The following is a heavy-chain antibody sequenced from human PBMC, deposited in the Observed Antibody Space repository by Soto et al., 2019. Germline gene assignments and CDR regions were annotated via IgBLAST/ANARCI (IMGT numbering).Heavy chain of an antibody. J-gene: IGHJ4*02. CDR3: AMAGNYRYFDA. V-gene: IGHV4-61*01. Sequence: QVQLQESGPGLVTPSETLSLTCTVSGGSVSSGTYYWSWIRQPPGKGLEWIGYISSRGSTNYNPSRKSRVTISVDTSKNQFSLKLTSVTAADTAVDYGAMAGNYRYFDAWGQGTLVTVSS. D-gene: IGHD1-7*01. CDR2: ISSRGST. CDR1: GGSVSSGTYY.